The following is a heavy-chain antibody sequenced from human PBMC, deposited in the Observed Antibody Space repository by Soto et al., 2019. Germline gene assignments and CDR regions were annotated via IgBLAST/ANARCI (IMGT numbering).Heavy chain of an antibody. V-gene: IGHV4-4*02. J-gene: IGHJ4*02. CDR1: AGSLSSPNW. Sequence: TSETLSLTCAVSAGSLSSPNWWSSVPQPPGKTLEWLREFFHSASTRYPPSLTSPITISADQSTNHLSLRLPSVSAADTAVYYCVHHGGEPYYHVFWGQGILLTVSS. D-gene: IGHD4-17*01. CDR3: VHHGGEPYYHVF. CDR2: FFHSAST.